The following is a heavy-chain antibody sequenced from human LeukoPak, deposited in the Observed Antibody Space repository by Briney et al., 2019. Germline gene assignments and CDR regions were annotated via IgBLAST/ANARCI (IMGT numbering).Heavy chain of an antibody. D-gene: IGHD3-22*01. Sequence: GTSVKVSCKTSGFTFSTSAVQWVRQARGQRLEWIGWIIVGSGATNYAQSLQGRFTITRDMSTNTAYMERSSLGSEDSAVYYCATDRAYYYDSSGYYDWFDPWGQGTLVTVSS. CDR3: ATDRAYYYDSSGYYDWFDP. CDR1: GFTFSTSA. CDR2: IIVGSGAT. J-gene: IGHJ5*02. V-gene: IGHV1-58*01.